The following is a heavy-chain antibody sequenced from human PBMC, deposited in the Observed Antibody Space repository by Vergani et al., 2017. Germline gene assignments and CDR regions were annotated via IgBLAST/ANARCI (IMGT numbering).Heavy chain of an antibody. CDR2: ISAYNGNT. CDR3: ARDHTRVARSLYYYYMDV. Sequence: QVQLVQSGAEVKKPGASVKVSCKASGYTFTSYGISWVRQAPGQGLEWMGWISAYNGNTNYAQKLPGRVTMTTDTSTSTAYMEPRSLRSDATAVYCCARDHTRVARSLYYYYMDVWGKGTTVTVSS. J-gene: IGHJ6*03. CDR1: GYTFTSYG. V-gene: IGHV1-18*01. D-gene: IGHD1-26*01.